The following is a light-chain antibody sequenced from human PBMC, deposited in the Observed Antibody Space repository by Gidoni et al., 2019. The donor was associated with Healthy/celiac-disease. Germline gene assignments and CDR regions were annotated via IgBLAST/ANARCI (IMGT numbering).Light chain of an antibody. Sequence: DIVLTQSPAPLSFSPGERATLSCRASQSVSSYLAWYQQKPGQAPRRLIYDASNRATGIPARFSGRGSGTDCNLTISSRETEDWAVYYCQQRSNWPSLTFGGGTKVEIK. CDR3: QQRSNWPSLT. V-gene: IGKV3-11*01. CDR1: QSVSSY. J-gene: IGKJ4*01. CDR2: DAS.